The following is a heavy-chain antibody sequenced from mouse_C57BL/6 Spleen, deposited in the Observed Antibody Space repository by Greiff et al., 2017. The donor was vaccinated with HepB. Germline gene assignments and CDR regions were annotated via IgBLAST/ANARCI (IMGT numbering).Heavy chain of an antibody. CDR1: GYAFTNYL. V-gene: IGHV1-54*01. J-gene: IGHJ1*03. Sequence: QVQLQQSGAELVRPGTSVKVSCKASGYAFTNYLIEWVKQRPGQGLEWIGVINPGSGGTNYNEKFKGKATLTADKSSSTAYMQLSSLTSEDSAVYFCARLGTVVADWYFDVWGTGTTVTVSS. D-gene: IGHD1-1*01. CDR2: INPGSGGT. CDR3: ARLGTVVADWYFDV.